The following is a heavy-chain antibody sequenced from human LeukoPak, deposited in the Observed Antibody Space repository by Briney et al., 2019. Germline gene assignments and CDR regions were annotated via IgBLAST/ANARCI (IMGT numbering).Heavy chain of an antibody. CDR2: SGRSGTTI. Sequence: GGSLRLSCAASGFTFSNYEMNWVRQAPGKGLEWVSYSGRSGTTIDYADSVKGRFTISRENAKNSLYLQMNGLRVEDTAVYYCAPGLDGGKSGTDVDYWGQGTLVTVSS. CDR3: APGLDGGKSGTDVDY. CDR1: GFTFSNYE. J-gene: IGHJ4*02. D-gene: IGHD4-23*01. V-gene: IGHV3-48*03.